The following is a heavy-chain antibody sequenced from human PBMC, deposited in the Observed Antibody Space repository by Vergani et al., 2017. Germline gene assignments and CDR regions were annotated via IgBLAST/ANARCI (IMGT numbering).Heavy chain of an antibody. V-gene: IGHV1-69*04. CDR2: IIPILGIA. CDR3: ASYPRTQYSSSSSFDY. Sequence: QVQLVQSGAEVKKPGASVKVSCKASGGTFSSYAISWVRQAPGQGLEWMGRIIPILGIANYAQKFQGRVTITADKSTSTAYMELSSLRPEDTAVYYCASYPRTQYSSSSSFDYWGQGTLVTVSS. J-gene: IGHJ4*02. CDR1: GGTFSSYA. D-gene: IGHD6-6*01.